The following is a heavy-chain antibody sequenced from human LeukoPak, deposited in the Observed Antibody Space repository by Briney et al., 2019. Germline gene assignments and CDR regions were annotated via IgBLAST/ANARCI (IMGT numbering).Heavy chain of an antibody. D-gene: IGHD6-13*01. J-gene: IGHJ5*02. V-gene: IGHV3-30-3*01. Sequence: GRSLRLSCAASGFTFSSYARHGVRQAPGKGLEWMAVISYEGSNKYYADSVKGRFTISRDNSKNTLYLQMHSLRDEDTAVYYCARGEYSRSWNNNHWFDPWGKGTLVTVSS. CDR1: GFTFSSYA. CDR2: ISYEGSNK. CDR3: ARGEYSRSWNNNHWFDP.